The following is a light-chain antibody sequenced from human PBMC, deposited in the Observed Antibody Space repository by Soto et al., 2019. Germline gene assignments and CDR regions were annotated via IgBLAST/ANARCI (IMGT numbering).Light chain of an antibody. CDR2: ESN. CDR1: HSDDGNSNL. J-gene: IGLJ1*01. CDR3: RSYGNRRNPSV. V-gene: IGLV2-23*01. Sequence: QSALTQPASVSGSLGQSITISCTGTHSDDGNSNLVSWYQQHPGRAPTLLIYESNKRPSGISDRFSGSRSGDTASLTISGLQAEDEADYYCRSYGNRRNPSVFAAGPKV.